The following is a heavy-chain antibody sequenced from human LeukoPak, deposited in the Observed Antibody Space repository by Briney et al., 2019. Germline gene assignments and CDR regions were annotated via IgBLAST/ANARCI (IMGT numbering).Heavy chain of an antibody. V-gene: IGHV4-30-4*01. Sequence: IPSETLSLTCTVSGGSISSGDYYWSWIRQPPGKGLEWIGYIYYSRSTYYNPSLKSRVTISVDTSKNQFSLKLSSVTAADTAVYYCARDKGGDYFDYWGQGTLVTVSS. D-gene: IGHD3-16*01. J-gene: IGHJ4*02. CDR3: ARDKGGDYFDY. CDR2: IYYSRST. CDR1: GGSISSGDYY.